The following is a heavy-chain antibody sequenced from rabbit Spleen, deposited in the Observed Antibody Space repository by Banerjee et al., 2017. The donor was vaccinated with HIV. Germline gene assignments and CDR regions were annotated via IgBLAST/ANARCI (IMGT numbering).Heavy chain of an antibody. CDR3: ARDTGSSFSTYGMDL. Sequence: QEQLVESGGGLVNPEGSLKLSCTASGFSFSDRDVMCWVRQAPGKGLEWIACIDIGSRDFTYYASWAKGRFTISKSSSTTVTLQMTSLTVADTGTYFCARDTGSSFSTYGMDLWGPGTLVTVS. D-gene: IGHD8-1*01. V-gene: IGHV1S45*01. J-gene: IGHJ6*01. CDR2: IDIGSRDFT. CDR1: GFSFSDRDV.